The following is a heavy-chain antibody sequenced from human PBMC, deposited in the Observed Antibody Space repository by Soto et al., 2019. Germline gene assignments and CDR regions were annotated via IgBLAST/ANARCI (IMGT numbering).Heavy chain of an antibody. CDR3: SREVQFHTPAFVY. CDR1: GGTFNTYA. Sequence: QVQLVQSGAEMKKPGSSVQVSCQSSGGTFNTYAMNWVRQATGQGPEWLGDISPMFGAANYAPKFQGRVTITADESTGTSYMQLSSLTSEDTALYFCSREVQFHTPAFVYWGQGTLVTVSS. CDR2: ISPMFGAA. D-gene: IGHD2-2*01. V-gene: IGHV1-69*19. J-gene: IGHJ4*02.